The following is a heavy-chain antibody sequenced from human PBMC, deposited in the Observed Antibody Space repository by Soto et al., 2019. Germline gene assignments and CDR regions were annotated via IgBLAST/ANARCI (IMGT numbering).Heavy chain of an antibody. CDR1: GYTFTGYY. CDR2: IIPILGIA. Sequence: GASVKVSCKASGYTFTGYYMHWVRQAPGQGLEWMGRIIPILGIANYAQKFQGRVTITADKSTSTAYMELSSLRSEDTAVYYCASDSSGGDAFDIWGQGTMVTVSS. V-gene: IGHV1-69*02. D-gene: IGHD6-19*01. J-gene: IGHJ3*02. CDR3: ASDSSGGDAFDI.